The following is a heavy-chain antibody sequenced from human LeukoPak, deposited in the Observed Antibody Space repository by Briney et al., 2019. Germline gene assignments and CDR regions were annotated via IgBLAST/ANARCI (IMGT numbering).Heavy chain of an antibody. CDR2: INPDGRDT. CDR3: TSWGDTTAEYFQR. CDR1: HFTFTNRW. Sequence: GGSLRLSCAASHFTFTNRWMNWVRQAPGKGLEWVAHINPDGRDTYYVGSVKGRFTISRDNAQNSMYLQMNSLRVEDTAVYYCTSWGDTTAEYFQRWGQGTLVTVSS. J-gene: IGHJ1*01. D-gene: IGHD2-21*02. V-gene: IGHV3-7*01.